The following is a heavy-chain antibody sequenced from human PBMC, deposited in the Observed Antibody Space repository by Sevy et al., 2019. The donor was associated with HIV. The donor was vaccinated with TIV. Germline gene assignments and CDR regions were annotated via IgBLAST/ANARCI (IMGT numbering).Heavy chain of an antibody. CDR3: ARETSSFGEGIYYGMDV. D-gene: IGHD3-10*01. CDR2: ISSISNYI. J-gene: IGHJ6*02. CDR1: GFTFSDYN. Sequence: GGSLRLSCAASGFTFSDYNMNWVRQAPGKGLEWVSSISSISNYIYYADSVKGRLTLSRDSAKNSLYLQMNSLRAEDTAVYYCARETSSFGEGIYYGMDVWGQGTTVTVSS. V-gene: IGHV3-21*01.